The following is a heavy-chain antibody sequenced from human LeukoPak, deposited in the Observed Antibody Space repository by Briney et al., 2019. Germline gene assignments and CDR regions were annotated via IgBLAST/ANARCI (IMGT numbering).Heavy chain of an antibody. V-gene: IGHV4-34*01. CDR2: INHSGST. CDR1: GGSFSGYY. J-gene: IGHJ4*02. CDR3: ARGGFLAAAGTGLYYFDS. D-gene: IGHD6-13*01. Sequence: SETLSLTCAVYGGSFSGYYWSWIRQPPGKGLEWIGEINHSGSTNYNPSLKSRVTTSLDTSKNQFSLKVSSVTAADTAVYYCARGGFLAAAGTGLYYFDSWGQGTLVTVSS.